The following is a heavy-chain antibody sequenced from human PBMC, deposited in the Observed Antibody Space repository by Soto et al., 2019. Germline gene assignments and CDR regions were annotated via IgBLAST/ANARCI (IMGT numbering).Heavy chain of an antibody. CDR3: SRENWFQDY. CDR2: IKSDGSEQ. V-gene: IGHV3-7*03. CDR1: GFGFSAYY. Sequence: PGGSLRLSCAASGFGFSAYYMTWVRQAPGKGLEWVASIKSDGSEQYYVDSVKGRFTISRDNAKNSLYLQMNSLRAGDTGLYYCSRENWFQDYWGQGTLVTVSS. J-gene: IGHJ4*02. D-gene: IGHD3-10*01.